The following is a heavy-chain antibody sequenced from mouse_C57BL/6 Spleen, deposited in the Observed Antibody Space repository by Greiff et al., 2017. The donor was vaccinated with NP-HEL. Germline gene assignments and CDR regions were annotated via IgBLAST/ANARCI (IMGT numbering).Heavy chain of an antibody. Sequence: EVKLMESGGGLVKPGGSLKLSCAASGFTFSSYAMSWVRQTPEKRLEWVATISDGGSYTYYPDNVKGRFTISRDNAKNNLYLQMSHLKSEDTAMYYCARDVYYSNLRDYYAMDYWGQGTSVTVSS. V-gene: IGHV5-4*01. CDR3: ARDVYYSNLRDYYAMDY. CDR2: ISDGGSYT. D-gene: IGHD2-5*01. J-gene: IGHJ4*01. CDR1: GFTFSSYA.